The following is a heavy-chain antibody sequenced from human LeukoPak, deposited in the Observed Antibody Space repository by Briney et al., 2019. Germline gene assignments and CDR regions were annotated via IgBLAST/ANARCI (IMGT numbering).Heavy chain of an antibody. CDR3: AKEIYYYDSSGYYD. D-gene: IGHD3-22*01. CDR2: IRYDGSNK. CDR1: GFPFSSYG. V-gene: IGHV3-30*02. Sequence: GSLRLSCAASGFPFSSYGMHWVRQAPGKGLEWVAFIRYDGSNKYYADYVKGRFTISRDNSKNTLYLQMNSLRAEDTAAYYCAKEIYYYDSSGYYDWGQGTLVTVSS. J-gene: IGHJ4*02.